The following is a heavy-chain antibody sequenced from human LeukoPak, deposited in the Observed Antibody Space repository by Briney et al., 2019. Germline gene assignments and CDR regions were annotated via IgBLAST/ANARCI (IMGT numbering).Heavy chain of an antibody. V-gene: IGHV5-51*01. CDR1: GYIFTKYW. CDR3: ARRLSSGWYIGDAFDI. CDR2: IYPGDSDT. D-gene: IGHD6-19*01. Sequence: GESLKISCKGSGYIFTKYWIGWVRQMPGKGLEWMGIIYPGDSDTRYSPSFQGQVTISADESISTAYLQWSSLKASDTAMYYCARRLSSGWYIGDAFDIWGQGTMVTVSS. J-gene: IGHJ3*02.